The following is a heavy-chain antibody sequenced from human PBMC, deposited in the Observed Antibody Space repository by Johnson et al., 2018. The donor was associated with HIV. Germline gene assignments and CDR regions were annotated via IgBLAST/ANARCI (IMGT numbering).Heavy chain of an antibody. CDR2: VNPNGGNT. CDR3: ARVGWGEMATAPVDAFDI. D-gene: IGHD5-24*01. J-gene: IGHJ3*02. V-gene: IGHV3-25*04. Sequence: NCVRQAPGNGLELVGQVNPNGGNTYLIDSGKDRFNTSRDNAKNTLYLPMNSLRAEDTAVLYCARVGWGEMATAPVDAFDIWGQGKTVTVSS.